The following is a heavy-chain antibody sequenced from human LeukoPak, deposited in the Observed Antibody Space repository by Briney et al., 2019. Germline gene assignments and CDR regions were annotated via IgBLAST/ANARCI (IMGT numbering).Heavy chain of an antibody. D-gene: IGHD2-15*01. V-gene: IGHV1-69*04. Sequence: GASVKVSCKASGGTFSSYAISWVRQAPGQGLEWMGRIIPILGIANYAQKFQGRVTITADKSTSTAYMELSSLRSEDTAVYYCARGGPVDATDRYFDSWGQGTLVTVSS. CDR2: IIPILGIA. CDR3: ARGGPVDATDRYFDS. J-gene: IGHJ4*02. CDR1: GGTFSSYA.